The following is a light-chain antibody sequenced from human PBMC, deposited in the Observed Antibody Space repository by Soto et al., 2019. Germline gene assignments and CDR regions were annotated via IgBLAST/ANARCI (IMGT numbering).Light chain of an antibody. V-gene: IGLV2-14*01. J-gene: IGLJ1*01. CDR3: YSYISTSYYTRV. CDR2: EVN. CDR1: SSDIGGHNF. Sequence: QSVLTQPASVSGSPGQSITISCTGTSSDIGGHNFVSWYQQHPGRAPKLIIYEVNNRPSGVSNRFSGSKSGNTASLTISGLQAEDEADYYCYSYISTSYYTRVFGTGTKVTVL.